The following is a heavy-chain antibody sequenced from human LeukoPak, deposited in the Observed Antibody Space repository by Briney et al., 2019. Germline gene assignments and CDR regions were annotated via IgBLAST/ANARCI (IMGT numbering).Heavy chain of an antibody. CDR1: GGSIRSYY. D-gene: IGHD6-19*01. CDR3: ARDLSSGWYGGGCYGMDV. J-gene: IGHJ6*02. CDR2: IYYSGST. V-gene: IGHV4-59*01. Sequence: SETLSLTCTVSGGSIRSYYWSWIRQPPGKGLEWIGYIYYSGSTNYNPSLKSRVTISVDTSKNQFSLKLSSVTAADTAVYYCARDLSSGWYGGGCYGMDVWGQGTTVTVSS.